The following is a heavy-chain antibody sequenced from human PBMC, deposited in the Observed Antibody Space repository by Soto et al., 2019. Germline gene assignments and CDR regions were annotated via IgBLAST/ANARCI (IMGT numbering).Heavy chain of an antibody. CDR3: VREASGWYSPGYFDF. J-gene: IGHJ3*01. Sequence: VGSLRLSCAASGFSFSNYAMNWVRQAPGKGLEWVSVISGSGGSASYADSVQGRFTISRENSKNTLYLQMNSLRAEDTAIYSCVREASGWYSPGYFDFWGRGTMVTV. CDR1: GFSFSNYA. V-gene: IGHV3-23*01. CDR2: ISGSGGSA. D-gene: IGHD6-19*01.